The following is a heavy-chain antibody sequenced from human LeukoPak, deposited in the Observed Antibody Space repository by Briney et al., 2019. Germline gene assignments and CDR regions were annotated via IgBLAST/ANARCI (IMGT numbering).Heavy chain of an antibody. V-gene: IGHV6-1*01. CDR1: GDSASSNTAA. CDR3: ARELAGSYSFDV. CDR2: TFYRSTWYH. J-gene: IGHJ3*01. Sequence: SQTLSLTCAISGDSASSNTAAWNWIRLSPSRGLEWLGRTFYRSTWYHDYAVSVRGRITVNPDTYQNQFSLRVDSVTPEDTAVYYCARELAGSYSFDVWGQGTIVTVSS. D-gene: IGHD6-19*01.